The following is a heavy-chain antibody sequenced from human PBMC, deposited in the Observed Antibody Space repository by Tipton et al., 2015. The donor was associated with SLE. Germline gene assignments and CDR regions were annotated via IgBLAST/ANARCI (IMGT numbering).Heavy chain of an antibody. J-gene: IGHJ6*02. CDR2: INPSGGST. D-gene: IGHD3-3*01. V-gene: IGHV1-46*01. Sequence: QLVQSGAEVKKPGASVKVSCKASGYTFTSYYMFWVRQAPGQGLEWMGIINPSGGSTSYTQKFQGRVTMTRDTSTSTVYMEVSSLRSEDTAVYYCARARLYGVIPYYGMDVWGQGTTVTVSS. CDR1: GYTFTSYY. CDR3: ARARLYGVIPYYGMDV.